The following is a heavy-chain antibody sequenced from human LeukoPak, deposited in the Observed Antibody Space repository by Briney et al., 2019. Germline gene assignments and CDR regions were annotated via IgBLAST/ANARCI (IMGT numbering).Heavy chain of an antibody. Sequence: SETLSLTFTVSGGSISSYYWSWIRQPAGKGLGWIGRIYTSGSTNYNPSLKSRVTISVDKSKNQFTLKLSSVTAADTAVYYCARGNGGYDFDYWGQGTLVTVSS. CDR1: GGSISSYY. CDR2: IYTSGST. J-gene: IGHJ4*02. V-gene: IGHV4-4*07. CDR3: ARGNGGYDFDY. D-gene: IGHD5-12*01.